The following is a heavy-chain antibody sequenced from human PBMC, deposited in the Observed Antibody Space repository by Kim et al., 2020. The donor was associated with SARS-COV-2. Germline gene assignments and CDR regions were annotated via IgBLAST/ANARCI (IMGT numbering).Heavy chain of an antibody. D-gene: IGHD3-3*01. J-gene: IGHJ6*01. CDR3: AKDHDGDEFWRGFCYYYG. V-gene: IGHV3-30*18. CDR2: ISYDGSNK. Sequence: GGSLRLSCAASGFTFSSYGMHWVRQAPGKGLEWVAVISYDGSNKYYADSVKGRFTISRDNSKNTLYLQMNSLRAEDTAVYYCAKDHDGDEFWRGFCYYYG. CDR1: GFTFSSYG.